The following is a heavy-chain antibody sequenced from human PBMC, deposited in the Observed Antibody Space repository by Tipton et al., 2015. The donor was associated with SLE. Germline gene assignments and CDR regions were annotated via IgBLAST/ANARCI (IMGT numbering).Heavy chain of an antibody. CDR3: ASGPAGKGGWFDP. Sequence: TLSLTCTVSGGSISSSSYYWGWIRQPPGKGLEWIGSIYYSGSTNYNPSLKSRVTISVDTSKNQFSLKLSSVTAADTAAYYCASGPAGKGGWFDPWGQGTLVTVSS. CDR1: GGSISSSSYY. J-gene: IGHJ5*02. V-gene: IGHV4-39*07. D-gene: IGHD2-2*01. CDR2: IYYSGST.